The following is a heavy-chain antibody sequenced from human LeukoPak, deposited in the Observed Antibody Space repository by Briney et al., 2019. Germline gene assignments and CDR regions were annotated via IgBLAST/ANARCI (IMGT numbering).Heavy chain of an antibody. D-gene: IGHD2-15*01. CDR2: IIPILGIA. Sequence: SVKVSCKGSGGTFSSYAISWVRQAPGQGLEWMGRIIPILGIANYAQKFQGRVTITADKSTSTAYMELSSLKSEDTAVYYCARRYCSGGSCYSDYFDYWGQGTLVTVSS. CDR1: GGTFSSYA. V-gene: IGHV1-69*04. CDR3: ARRYCSGGSCYSDYFDY. J-gene: IGHJ4*02.